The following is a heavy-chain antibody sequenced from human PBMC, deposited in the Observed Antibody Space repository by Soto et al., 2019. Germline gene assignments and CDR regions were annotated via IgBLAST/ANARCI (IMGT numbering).Heavy chain of an antibody. Sequence: PSETLSLTCTVSGGSISSGGYYWSWIRQHPGKGLEWIGYIYYSGSTYYNPSLKSRVTISVDTSKNQFSLKLSSVTAADTAVYYCARGSIVVVPAAMRGYFQHWGKGTLVTVSS. CDR1: GGSISSGGYY. V-gene: IGHV4-31*03. CDR3: ARGSIVVVPAAMRGYFQH. CDR2: IYYSGST. D-gene: IGHD2-2*01. J-gene: IGHJ1*01.